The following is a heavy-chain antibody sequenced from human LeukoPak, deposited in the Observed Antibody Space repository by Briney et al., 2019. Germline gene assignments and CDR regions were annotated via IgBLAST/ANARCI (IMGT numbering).Heavy chain of an antibody. CDR2: INPSGSST. Sequence: ASVKVSCKASGYTFTSHYMHWVRQAPGQGLEWMGLINPSGSSTLYAQKFQGRVTMTRDMSTTTDYMELSSLRSEDTAVYYCASHNQVVLNSPCDYWGQGTLVTVSS. V-gene: IGHV1-46*01. CDR1: GYTFTSHY. CDR3: ASHNQVVLNSPCDY. J-gene: IGHJ4*02. D-gene: IGHD3-22*01.